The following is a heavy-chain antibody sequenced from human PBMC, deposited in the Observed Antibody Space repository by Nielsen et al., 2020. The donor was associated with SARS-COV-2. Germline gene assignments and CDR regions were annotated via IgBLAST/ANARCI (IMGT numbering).Heavy chain of an antibody. J-gene: IGHJ6*02. CDR1: GFTFSSSW. D-gene: IGHD3-22*01. CDR3: ARDVSYYDTSGYYYYYYGMDV. V-gene: IGHV3-74*01. CDR2: IDDDGSNT. Sequence: GESLKISCAASGFTFSSSWMHWVRQAPGKGLEWVSRIDDDGSNTNYVDSVKGRFTISRDNAKSTLYLQMNSLRAEDTAVYYCARDVSYYDTSGYYYYYYGMDVWGQGTTVTVSS.